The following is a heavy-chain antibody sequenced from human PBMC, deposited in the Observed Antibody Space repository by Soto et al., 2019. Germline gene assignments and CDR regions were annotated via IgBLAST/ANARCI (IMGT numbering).Heavy chain of an antibody. V-gene: IGHV1-8*01. CDR3: ARDLDGYNRPLDY. CDR1: GYTFTSYD. CDR2: MNANSGNT. J-gene: IGHJ4*02. Sequence: ASVKVSCKASGYTFTSYDINWVRQATGQGLEWMGWMNANSGNTGYAQKFQGRVTMTTDTSTSTAYMELRSLRSDDTAVYYCARDLDGYNRPLDYWGQGTLVTVSS. D-gene: IGHD5-12*01.